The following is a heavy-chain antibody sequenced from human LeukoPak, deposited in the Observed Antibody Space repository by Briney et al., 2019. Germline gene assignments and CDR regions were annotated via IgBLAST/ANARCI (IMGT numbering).Heavy chain of an antibody. Sequence: GGPLRLSCAASGFTFSSYAMHWVRQAPGKGLEWVAVISYDGSNKYYADSVKGRFTISRDNSKNTLYLQMNSLRAEDTAVYYCAREAHYYDSSGDYGMDVWGQGTTVTVSS. CDR3: AREAHYYDSSGDYGMDV. CDR1: GFTFSSYA. V-gene: IGHV3-30-3*01. J-gene: IGHJ6*02. CDR2: ISYDGSNK. D-gene: IGHD3-22*01.